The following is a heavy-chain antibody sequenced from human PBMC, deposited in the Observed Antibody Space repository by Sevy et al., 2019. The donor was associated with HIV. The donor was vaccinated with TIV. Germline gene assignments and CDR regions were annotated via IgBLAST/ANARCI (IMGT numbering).Heavy chain of an antibody. CDR2: ISYDGSNK. CDR3: ARDYDSSGYSPAGVDY. CDR1: GFTFSSYA. Sequence: GGSLRLSCAASGFTFSSYAMHWVRQAPGKGLEWVAVISYDGSNKYYADSVKGRFTISRDNSKNTLYLQMNSLRPEDTAVYYCARDYDSSGYSPAGVDYWGQGTLVTVSS. V-gene: IGHV3-30-3*01. D-gene: IGHD3-22*01. J-gene: IGHJ4*02.